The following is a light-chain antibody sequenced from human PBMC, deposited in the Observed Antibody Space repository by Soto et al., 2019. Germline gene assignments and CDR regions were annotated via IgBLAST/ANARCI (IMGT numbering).Light chain of an antibody. Sequence: EIVLTQPPGTLALSTGERATLSCRASQSVSRSYLAWYQQKPGQAPRLLIYDTSTRATAIPDRFSGSGSGTDFSLTITRLEPEDVAVYYCQQYGSSPITFGQGTRLEIK. J-gene: IGKJ5*01. CDR3: QQYGSSPIT. V-gene: IGKV3-20*01. CDR2: DTS. CDR1: QSVSRSY.